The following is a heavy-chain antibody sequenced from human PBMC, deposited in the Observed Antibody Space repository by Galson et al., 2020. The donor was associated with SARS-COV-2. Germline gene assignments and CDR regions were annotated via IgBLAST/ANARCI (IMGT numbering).Heavy chain of an antibody. CDR2: IWYDGSNK. CDR1: GFTFSSYG. D-gene: IGHD7-27*01. J-gene: IGHJ6*02. V-gene: IGHV3-33*01. Sequence: QAGGSLRLSCAASGFTFSSYGMHWVRQAPGKGLEWVAVIWYDGSNKYYADSVKGRFTISRDNSKNTLYLQMNSLIAEDTAVYYCARDFRGENYGMDVWGQGTTVTVSS. CDR3: ARDFRGENYGMDV.